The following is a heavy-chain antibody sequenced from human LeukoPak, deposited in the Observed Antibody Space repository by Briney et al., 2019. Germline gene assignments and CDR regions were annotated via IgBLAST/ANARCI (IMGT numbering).Heavy chain of an antibody. CDR3: ARDSSGWYGAPY. Sequence: SETLSLTCAVYGGSFSGYYWSWIRQPPGKGLEWIGEINHSGSTNYNPSPKSRVTISVDTSKNQFSLKLSSVTAADTAVYYCARDSSGWYGAPYWGQGTLVTVSS. CDR2: INHSGST. D-gene: IGHD6-19*01. CDR1: GGSFSGYY. V-gene: IGHV4-34*01. J-gene: IGHJ4*02.